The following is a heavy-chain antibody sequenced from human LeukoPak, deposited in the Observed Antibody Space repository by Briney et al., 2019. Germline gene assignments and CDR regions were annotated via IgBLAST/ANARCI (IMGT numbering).Heavy chain of an antibody. CDR2: ISAYNGNT. CDR3: ARVDSRPERFDY. D-gene: IGHD6-13*01. CDR1: GYTLTELS. V-gene: IGHV1-18*01. J-gene: IGHJ4*02. Sequence: ASVKVSCKVSGYTLTELSMHWVRQAPGQGLEWMGWISAYNGNTNYAQKLQGRVTMTTDTSTSTVYMELRSLRSDDTAVYYCARVDSRPERFDYWGQGTLVTVSS.